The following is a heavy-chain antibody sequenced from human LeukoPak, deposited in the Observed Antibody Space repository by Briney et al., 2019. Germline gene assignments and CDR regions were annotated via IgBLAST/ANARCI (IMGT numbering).Heavy chain of an antibody. CDR2: ISYDGSNK. D-gene: IGHD5-24*01. V-gene: IGHV3-30*03. CDR1: GFTFSSYG. Sequence: GGSLRLSCAASGFTFSSYGMHWVRQAPGKGLEWVAVISYDGSNKYYADSVKGRFTISRDNSKNTLYLQMNSLRAEDTAVYYCAREGADGYNTEYFQHWGQGTLVTVSS. CDR3: AREGADGYNTEYFQH. J-gene: IGHJ1*01.